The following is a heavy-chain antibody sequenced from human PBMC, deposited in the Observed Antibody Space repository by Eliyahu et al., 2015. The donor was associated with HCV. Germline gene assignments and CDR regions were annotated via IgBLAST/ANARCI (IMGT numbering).Heavy chain of an antibody. J-gene: IGHJ6*02. CDR1: GFTFSNYV. CDR3: AKVDTGSYYLDYYFGMDV. D-gene: IGHD1-26*01. V-gene: IGHV3-23*01. Sequence: EVQLLESGGGLVQPGGSLRLSCAASGFTFSNYVMSWVRQAPGKGLGWVSAIRGSSNDTYYADSVKGRFTISRDNSKNTLFLQMNSLRAEDTAVYYCAKVDTGSYYLDYYFGMDVWGQGTTVTVS. CDR2: IRGSSNDT.